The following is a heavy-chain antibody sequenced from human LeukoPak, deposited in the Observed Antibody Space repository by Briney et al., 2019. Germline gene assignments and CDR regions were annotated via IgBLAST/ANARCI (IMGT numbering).Heavy chain of an antibody. J-gene: IGHJ5*02. V-gene: IGHV4-61*01. D-gene: IGHD6-19*01. CDR3: ARVHSSGWYRPNNWFDP. CDR1: GGSVSSSSYY. CDR2: IYYSGST. Sequence: PSETLSLTCTVSGGSVSSSSYYWSWVRQPPGKGLEWIGYIYYSGSTNYNPSLKSRVTISVDTSKNQFSLKLSSVTAAGTAVYYCARVHSSGWYRPNNWFDPWGQGTLVTVSS.